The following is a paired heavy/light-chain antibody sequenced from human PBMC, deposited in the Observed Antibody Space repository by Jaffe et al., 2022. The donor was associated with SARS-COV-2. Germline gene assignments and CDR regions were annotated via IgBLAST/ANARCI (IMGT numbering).Light chain of an antibody. CDR3: AAWDDSLNGLI. CDR2: SNN. J-gene: IGLJ2*01. CDR1: SSNIGSQT. V-gene: IGLV1-44*01. Sequence: QSVLTQPPSASGTPGQRVTISCSGSSSNIGSQTVKWYQQLPGTAPRLLIYSNNQRPSGVPDRFSGSKSGTSASLAISGLQSEDEAVYYCAAWDDSLNGLIFGGGTKLTVL.
Heavy chain of an antibody. CDR2: INNKGDKT. CDR3: AKDNYYGPGTYYGDFDY. Sequence: EVQLLESGGGLVQPGGSLRLSCAASGFSFSSFAMSWVRQAPGKGPEWVSTINNKGDKTYYADSVKGRFTISRDNSENTLYLQMSSLSPEDTAVYSCAKDNYYGPGTYYGDFDYWGQGTLVTVSS. CDR1: GFSFSSFA. D-gene: IGHD3-10*01. V-gene: IGHV3-23*01. J-gene: IGHJ4*02.